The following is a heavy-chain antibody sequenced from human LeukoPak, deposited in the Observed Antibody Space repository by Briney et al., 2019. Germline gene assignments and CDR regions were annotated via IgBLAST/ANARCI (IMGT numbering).Heavy chain of an antibody. V-gene: IGHV1-69*05. CDR3: ARGTVEWVAAGTNWFDP. J-gene: IGHJ5*02. CDR2: IIPIFGTA. D-gene: IGHD6-13*01. CDR1: GGTFSSYA. Sequence: ASVKVSCKASGGTFSSYAISWVRQAPGQGLEWMGGIIPIFGTANYAQKFQGRVTITTDESTSTAYMELSSLRSEDTAVYYCARGTVEWVAAGTNWFDPWGQGTLVTVSS.